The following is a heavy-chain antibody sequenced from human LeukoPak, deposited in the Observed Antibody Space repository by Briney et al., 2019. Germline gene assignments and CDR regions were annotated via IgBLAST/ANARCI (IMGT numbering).Heavy chain of an antibody. V-gene: IGHV3-7*01. J-gene: IGHJ4*02. CDR1: GFTFSSCW. CDR3: ARYGLTAALDF. CDR2: IKPDGSEK. D-gene: IGHD2-21*02. Sequence: GGSLRLSCAASGFTFSSCWMSWVRQAPGKGLEWVANIKPDGSEKFHVDSVKGRFTTSRDNSKSSLSLQMNSLRAEDTAVYYCARYGLTAALDFWGQGTLVTVSS.